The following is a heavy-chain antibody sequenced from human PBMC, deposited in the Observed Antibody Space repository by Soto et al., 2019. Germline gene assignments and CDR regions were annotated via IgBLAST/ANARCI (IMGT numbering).Heavy chain of an antibody. D-gene: IGHD5-12*01. V-gene: IGHV1-3*01. CDR1: GITYSTYA. CDR2: INAGEGYT. Sequence: QVHHVQSGAEVKHPGASVRVSCKASGITYSTYAIHWVRQAPGQGLEWMGWINAGEGYTRYSQDFQGRVTLTTVTSASTTYMDLSNLTFEDTAVYYCARAISGYVTWGQGTQVTVSS. J-gene: IGHJ5*02. CDR3: ARAISGYVT.